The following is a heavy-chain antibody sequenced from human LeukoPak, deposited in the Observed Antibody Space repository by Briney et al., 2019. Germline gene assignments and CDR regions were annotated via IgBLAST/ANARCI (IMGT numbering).Heavy chain of an antibody. J-gene: IGHJ4*02. V-gene: IGHV4-34*01. CDR2: INHSGST. CDR3: ARHFYSSGWYDPAY. CDR1: GGSFSGYY. D-gene: IGHD6-19*01. Sequence: SETLSLTCVVYGGSFSGYYWSWIRQPPGKGLEWIGEINHSGSTNYNPSLKSRVTISVDTSKNQFSLKLSSVTAADTAVYYCARHFYSSGWYDPAYWGQGTLVTVSS.